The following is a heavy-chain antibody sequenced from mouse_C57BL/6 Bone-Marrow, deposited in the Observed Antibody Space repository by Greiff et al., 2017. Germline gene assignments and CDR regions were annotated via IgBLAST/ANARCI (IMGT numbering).Heavy chain of an antibody. CDR2: IDPSDSYT. Sequence: VQLQQPGAELVKPGASVKLSCKASGYTFTSYWMQWVKQRPGQGLEWIGEIDPSDSYTNYNQKFKGKATLTVDTSSSTAYMQLSSLTSEDSAVYYCARYDYDGAYWGQGTLVTVSA. CDR3: ARYDYDGAY. D-gene: IGHD2-4*01. V-gene: IGHV1-50*01. CDR1: GYTFTSYW. J-gene: IGHJ3*01.